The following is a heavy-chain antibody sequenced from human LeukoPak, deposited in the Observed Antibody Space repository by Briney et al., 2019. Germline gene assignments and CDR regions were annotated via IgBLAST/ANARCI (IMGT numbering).Heavy chain of an antibody. V-gene: IGHV3-23*01. J-gene: IGHJ4*02. CDR2: ISGSGGST. D-gene: IGHD5-12*01. CDR1: GFTFNNHA. Sequence: GGSLRLSCAASGFTFNNHAMSWVRQAPGKGLEWVSAISGSGGSTYYADSVKGRFTISRDNSKNTLYLQMNSLRVEDTAVYYCAKERGYGSSYFDYWGQGTLVTVSS. CDR3: AKERGYGSSYFDY.